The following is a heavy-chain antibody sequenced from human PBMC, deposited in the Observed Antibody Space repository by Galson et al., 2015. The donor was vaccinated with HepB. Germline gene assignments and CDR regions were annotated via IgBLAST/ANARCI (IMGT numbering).Heavy chain of an antibody. J-gene: IGHJ4*02. Sequence: SLRLSCAASGFTFSSSWMSWVRQAPGKGLEWVANIKQDGSEKYYVDAVKGRFTISRDNAKNSLYLQMNSLRAEDTAVYYCARDETTVVTGFDCWGQGTLVTVSS. D-gene: IGHD4-23*01. CDR1: GFTFSSSW. CDR3: ARDETTVVTGFDC. CDR2: IKQDGSEK. V-gene: IGHV3-7*05.